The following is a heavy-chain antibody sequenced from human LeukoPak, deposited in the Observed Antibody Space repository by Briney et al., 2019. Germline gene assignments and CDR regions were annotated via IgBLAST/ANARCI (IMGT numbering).Heavy chain of an antibody. V-gene: IGHV6-1*01. CDR3: TGDETGDLRFDP. CDR2: TYYRSKWYN. J-gene: IGHJ5*02. Sequence: SQTLSLTCAISGDSVSSNSAAWNWIKQSPSRGLEWLGRTYYRSKWYNDYAVSVKSRITINPDTSKNQFSLQLKSVTPEDTAVYYCTGDETGDLRFDPWGQGTLVTVSS. CDR1: GDSVSSNSAA. D-gene: IGHD7-27*01.